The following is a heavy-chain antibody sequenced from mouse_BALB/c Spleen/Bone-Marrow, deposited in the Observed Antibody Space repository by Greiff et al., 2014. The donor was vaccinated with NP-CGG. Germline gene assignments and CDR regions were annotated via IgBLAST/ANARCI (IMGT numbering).Heavy chain of an antibody. Sequence: QVQLQQSGAELVRPGASVTLSCKASGYTFTDYEMHWVKQTPVHGLEWIGAIDPETGGTAYNQKFKGKATLTADKSSSTAYMELRSLTSEDSAVYYCTREGYGNSYYFDYWGQGITLKVSS. V-gene: IGHV1-15*01. CDR3: TREGYGNSYYFDY. D-gene: IGHD2-1*01. J-gene: IGHJ2*01. CDR1: GYTFTDYE. CDR2: IDPETGGT.